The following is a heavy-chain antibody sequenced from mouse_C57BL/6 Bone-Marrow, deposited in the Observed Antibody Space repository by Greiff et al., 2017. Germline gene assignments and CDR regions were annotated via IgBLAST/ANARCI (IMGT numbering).Heavy chain of an antibody. CDR2: ISNLAYSI. D-gene: IGHD1-1*01. J-gene: IGHJ4*01. Sequence: EVQLVEPGGGLVQPGGSLKLSCAASGFTFSDYGMAWVRQAPRKGPEWVAFISNLAYSIYYADTVTGRFTISRENAKNTLYLEMSSLRSEDTAMYYCARTDYYGSSDYAMDYWGQGTSVTVSA. V-gene: IGHV5-15*01. CDR1: GFTFSDYG. CDR3: ARTDYYGSSDYAMDY.